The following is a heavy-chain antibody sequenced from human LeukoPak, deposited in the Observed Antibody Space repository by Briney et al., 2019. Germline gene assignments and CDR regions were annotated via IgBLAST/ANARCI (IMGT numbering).Heavy chain of an antibody. D-gene: IGHD3/OR15-3a*01. CDR2: TSGSI. CDR1: GASISSHY. Sequence: PSETLSLTCAVSGASISSHYCSWIRQPPGKGLEWIGYTSGSISDNPSLKSRVAVSVDPSQNQVSLSLTSVTAADTAVYYWARVLAIFGLDTTDFYMDVWGKGTTVTVSS. CDR3: ARVLAIFGLDTTDFYMDV. J-gene: IGHJ6*03. V-gene: IGHV4-59*11.